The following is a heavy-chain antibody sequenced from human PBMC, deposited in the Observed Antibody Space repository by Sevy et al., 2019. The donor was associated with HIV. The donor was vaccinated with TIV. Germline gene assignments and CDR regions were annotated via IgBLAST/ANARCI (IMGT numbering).Heavy chain of an antibody. V-gene: IGHV3-30-3*01. Sequence: GGSLRLSCAASGFTFSSYAMHWVRQAPGKGLEWVAVISYDGSNKYYADSVKGRFTISRVNSKNTLYLQMNSLRAEDTAVYYCARDSVGGYCSSSSCYNGMDVWGQGTTVTVSS. CDR1: GFTFSSYA. J-gene: IGHJ6*02. D-gene: IGHD2-2*02. CDR3: ARDSVGGYCSSSSCYNGMDV. CDR2: ISYDGSNK.